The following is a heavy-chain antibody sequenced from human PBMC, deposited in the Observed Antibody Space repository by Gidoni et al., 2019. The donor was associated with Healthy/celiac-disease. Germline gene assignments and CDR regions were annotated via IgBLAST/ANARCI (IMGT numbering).Heavy chain of an antibody. CDR3: ARGERWLQDGRFDY. V-gene: IGHV3-7*01. CDR1: GFPFSSYW. J-gene: IGHJ4*02. D-gene: IGHD5-12*01. Sequence: EVQLVESGGGLVQPGGSLRLSCAASGFPFSSYWMSWVRQAPGKGLEWVANIKQDGSEKYYVDSVKGRFTISRDNAKNSLYLQMNSLRAEDTAVYYCARGERWLQDGRFDYWGQGTLVTVSS. CDR2: IKQDGSEK.